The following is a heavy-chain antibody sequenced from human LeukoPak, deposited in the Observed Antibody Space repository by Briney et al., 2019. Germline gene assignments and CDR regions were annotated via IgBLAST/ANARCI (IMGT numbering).Heavy chain of an antibody. V-gene: IGHV3-21*01. D-gene: IGHD2-21*02. CDR3: ARDGCGGDCYPYYFDY. CDR2: ISSSSSYI. CDR1: GFTFSSYG. J-gene: IGHJ4*02. Sequence: GRSLRLSCAASGFTFSSYGMHWVRQAPGKGLEWVSSISSSSSYIYYADSVKGRFTISRDNAKNSLYLQMNSLRAEDTAVYYCARDGCGGDCYPYYFDYWGQGTLVTVSS.